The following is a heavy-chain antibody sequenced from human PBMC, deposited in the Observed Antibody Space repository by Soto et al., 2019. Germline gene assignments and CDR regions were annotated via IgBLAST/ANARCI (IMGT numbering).Heavy chain of an antibody. CDR3: ALIGRLDQLLCHY. CDR2: IYYSGST. D-gene: IGHD2-2*01. CDR1: GGSISSSSYY. J-gene: IGHJ4*02. V-gene: IGHV4-39*01. Sequence: LSLTCTVSGGSISSSSYYWGWIRQPPGKGLEWIGSIYYSGSTYYNPSLKSRVTISVDTSKNQFSLKLSSVTAADTAVYYCALIGRLDQLLCHYWGQGTLVTVSS.